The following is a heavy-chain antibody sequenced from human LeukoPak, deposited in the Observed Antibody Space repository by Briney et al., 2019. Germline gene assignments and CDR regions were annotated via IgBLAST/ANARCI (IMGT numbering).Heavy chain of an antibody. Sequence: SETLSLTCAVYGGSFSGYYWSWIRQPPGKGLEWVGEINHSGSTNYNPSLKSRVTISVDTSKNQFSLKLSPVTAADTAVYYCARGSDWWLRGHAVYYFDYWGQGTLVTVSS. D-gene: IGHD5-12*01. J-gene: IGHJ4*02. CDR2: INHSGST. CDR1: GGSFSGYY. CDR3: ARGSDWWLRGHAVYYFDY. V-gene: IGHV4-34*01.